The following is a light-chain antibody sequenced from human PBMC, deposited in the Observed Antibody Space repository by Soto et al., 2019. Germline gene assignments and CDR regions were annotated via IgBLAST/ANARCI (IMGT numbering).Light chain of an antibody. CDR1: QSISSW. CDR2: DAS. Sequence: DIQMTQSPSTLSASVGDRVTITCRASQSISSWLAWYQQKPGKVPKLLIYDASSLESGVPSRFSGSGSGTEFTLTISSLQPADFATYYCQQYNSYPLTFGGGTKV. J-gene: IGKJ4*01. CDR3: QQYNSYPLT. V-gene: IGKV1-5*01.